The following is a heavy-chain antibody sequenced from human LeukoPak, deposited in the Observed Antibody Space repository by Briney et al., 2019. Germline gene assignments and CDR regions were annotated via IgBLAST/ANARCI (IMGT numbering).Heavy chain of an antibody. J-gene: IGHJ4*02. CDR3: ARAPSGYDSGEDYSDY. D-gene: IGHD5-12*01. Sequence: ASVKVSCKASGYTFTNFDIYWVRQATGQGLEWMGWVRPNSGNTGYAQKFQGRVTMTRNTFISTAYMELSSLRSEDTAVYYCARAPSGYDSGEDYSDYWGQGTLVTVSS. CDR1: GYTFTNFD. CDR2: VRPNSGNT. V-gene: IGHV1-8*01.